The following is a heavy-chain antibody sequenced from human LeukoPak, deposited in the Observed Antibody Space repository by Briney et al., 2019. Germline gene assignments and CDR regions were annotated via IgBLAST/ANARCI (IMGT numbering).Heavy chain of an antibody. CDR3: ARQDYYDSSGYLTDAFDI. Sequence: HGESLKISXKGSGYSFTSYWIGWVRQMPGKGLEWMGIIYPGDSDTRYSPSFQGQVTISADKSISTAYLQWSSLKASDTAMYYCARQDYYDSSGYLTDAFDIWGQGTMVTVSS. CDR1: GYSFTSYW. J-gene: IGHJ3*02. D-gene: IGHD3-22*01. V-gene: IGHV5-51*01. CDR2: IYPGDSDT.